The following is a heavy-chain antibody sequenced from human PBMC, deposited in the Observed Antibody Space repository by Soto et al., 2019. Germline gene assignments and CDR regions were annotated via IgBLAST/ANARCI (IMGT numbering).Heavy chain of an antibody. D-gene: IGHD3-16*01. J-gene: IGHJ4*02. CDR2: ISYDGSGK. CDR1: GLTFSRDA. Sequence: QVQLVESGGGVVQPGRSLRLSCAASGLTFSRDAMHWFRQAPGKGLQWVAVISYDGSGKYYADSVKGRFTISRDNSKNTLFLQMNSLRPEDTALYYCAVEVWGTEIRDFDYWGQGTLVTVSS. V-gene: IGHV3-30*03. CDR3: AVEVWGTEIRDFDY.